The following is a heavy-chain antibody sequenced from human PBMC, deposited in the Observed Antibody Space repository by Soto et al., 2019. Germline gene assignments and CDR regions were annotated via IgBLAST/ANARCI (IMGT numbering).Heavy chain of an antibody. Sequence: QVQLVESGGGVVQPGRSLRLSCAASGFTFSSYGMHWVRQAPGKGLEWVAVISYDGSNKYYADSVKGRFTISRDNSKNTQYLQMNSLRAEDTAVYYCAKDEGEVAVARWGQGTLVTVSS. CDR2: ISYDGSNK. D-gene: IGHD6-19*01. J-gene: IGHJ4*02. CDR1: GFTFSSYG. CDR3: AKDEGEVAVAR. V-gene: IGHV3-30*18.